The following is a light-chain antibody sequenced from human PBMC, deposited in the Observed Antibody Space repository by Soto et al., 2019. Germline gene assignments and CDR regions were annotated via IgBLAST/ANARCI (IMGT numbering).Light chain of an antibody. CDR3: SSYTSSNSLV. Sequence: QSALTQPASVSGSPGQSITISCTGTSGDVGGYNYVSWYQQHPGKAPKLMIYEVSNRPSGVSNRFSGSKSGNTASLTISGLQAEDEADYYCSSYTSSNSLVFGGRTKLTVL. CDR2: EVS. V-gene: IGLV2-14*01. CDR1: SGDVGGYNY. J-gene: IGLJ2*01.